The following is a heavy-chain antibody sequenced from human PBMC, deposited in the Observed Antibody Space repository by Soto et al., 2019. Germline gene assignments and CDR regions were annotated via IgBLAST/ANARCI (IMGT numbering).Heavy chain of an antibody. CDR1: GFTFNSYW. J-gene: IGHJ4*02. Sequence: ESGGGLVQPGGSLRLSCAASGFTFNSYWMSWVRQAPGKGLEWVANIKQDGSEKYYVDSVKGRFTISRDNAKNSLYLQMNSLRAEDTAVYYCVRDQGVGAYWGQGTLVTVSS. CDR3: VRDQGVGAY. CDR2: IKQDGSEK. D-gene: IGHD3-10*01. V-gene: IGHV3-7*05.